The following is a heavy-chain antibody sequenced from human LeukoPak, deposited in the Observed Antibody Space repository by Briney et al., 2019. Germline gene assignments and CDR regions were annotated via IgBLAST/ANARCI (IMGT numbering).Heavy chain of an antibody. CDR1: GGSNSSYY. CDR3: ARGLDIVVVPAAMGSWFDP. J-gene: IGHJ5*02. CDR2: IYYSGST. Sequence: PSETLSLTCTVSGGSNSSYYWSWIRQPPGKGLEWIGYIYYSGSTNYNPSLKSRVTISVDTSKNQFSLKLSSVTAADTAVYYCARGLDIVVVPAAMGSWFDPWGQGTLVTVSS. D-gene: IGHD2-2*01. V-gene: IGHV4-59*01.